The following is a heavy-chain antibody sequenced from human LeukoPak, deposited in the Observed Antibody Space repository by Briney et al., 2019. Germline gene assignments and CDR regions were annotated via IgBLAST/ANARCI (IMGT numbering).Heavy chain of an antibody. V-gene: IGHV4-4*02. CDR1: GGSILTTNW. CDR2: VHLSGTS. D-gene: IGHD1-26*01. J-gene: IGHJ4*02. Sequence: PSGTLSLTCAVSGGSILTTNWWSWVRQPPGKGLEWIGEVHLSGTSNYNPSLKSRISMSIDKSKNQLSLKLTSVTAADTAMYYCARESGAFSPFGFWGQGTLVTVSS. CDR3: ARESGAFSPFGF.